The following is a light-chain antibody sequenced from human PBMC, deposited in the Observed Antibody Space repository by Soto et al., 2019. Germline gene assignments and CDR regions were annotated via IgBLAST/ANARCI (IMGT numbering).Light chain of an antibody. Sequence: EIVLTQSPGTLSLSPGERATLFCRASQSVSASYLAWYQQKPGQAPRLLIYGASSRATGIPDRFSGSGSGTEFTLTISRLEPEDFAVYYCHQYGSSPLTFGGGTKVEIK. CDR3: HQYGSSPLT. J-gene: IGKJ4*01. CDR1: QSVSASY. CDR2: GAS. V-gene: IGKV3-20*01.